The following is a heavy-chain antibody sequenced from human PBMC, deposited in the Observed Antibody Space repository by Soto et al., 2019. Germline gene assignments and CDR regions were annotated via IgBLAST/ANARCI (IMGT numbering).Heavy chain of an antibody. CDR3: AKVLGAYYFDH. J-gene: IGHJ4*02. Sequence: EVQLMESGGGLVQPGGSLRLSCVASGFTFSTYGMDWVRQAPGKGLEWISVISASGGNTYYGDSVKGRFTISRDNSKNSVSLQMSSLRAVDTARYYCAKVLGAYYFDHWGQGTLVTVCS. V-gene: IGHV3-23*01. CDR2: ISASGGNT. CDR1: GFTFSTYG.